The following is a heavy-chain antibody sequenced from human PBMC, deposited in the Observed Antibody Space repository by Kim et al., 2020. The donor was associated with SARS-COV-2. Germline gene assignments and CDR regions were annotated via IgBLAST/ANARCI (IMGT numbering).Heavy chain of an antibody. Sequence: GGSLRLSCAASGFTFSSYSMNWVRQAPGKGLEWVSSISSSSSYIYYADSVKGRFTISRDNAKNSLYLQMNSLRAEDTAVYYCARVSGYDYYYYYYGMDVWGQGTTVTVSS. D-gene: IGHD5-12*01. J-gene: IGHJ6*02. CDR2: ISSSSSYI. CDR1: GFTFSSYS. CDR3: ARVSGYDYYYYYYGMDV. V-gene: IGHV3-21*01.